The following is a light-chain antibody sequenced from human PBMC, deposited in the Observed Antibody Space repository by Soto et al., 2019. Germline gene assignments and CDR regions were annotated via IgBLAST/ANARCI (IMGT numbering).Light chain of an antibody. Sequence: QSALTQPPSASGTPGQRVTISCSGSSSNIGSNTVNWYQQLPGTAPKLLIYSNNQRPSGVPDRFSGSKSGTSASLAISGIQSEDEADYYCAAWDESLNGYVFGTGTKGTVL. J-gene: IGLJ1*01. CDR2: SNN. V-gene: IGLV1-44*01. CDR3: AAWDESLNGYV. CDR1: SSNIGSNT.